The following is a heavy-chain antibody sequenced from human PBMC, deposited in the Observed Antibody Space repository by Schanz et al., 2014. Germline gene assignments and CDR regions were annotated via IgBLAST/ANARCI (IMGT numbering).Heavy chain of an antibody. CDR3: ARSTLDFWSGYPGAFDI. CDR1: GFTFSDYY. Sequence: QVQLVESGGGLVKPGGSLRLSCAASGFTFSDYYMSWIRQAPGKGLEWVSYISGSATTIYYADSVKGRFTISRDNAKNSLYLQMNSLRDEDTAVYYCARSTLDFWSGYPGAFDIWGQGTMVGVSS. D-gene: IGHD3-3*01. J-gene: IGHJ3*02. CDR2: ISGSATTI. V-gene: IGHV3-11*04.